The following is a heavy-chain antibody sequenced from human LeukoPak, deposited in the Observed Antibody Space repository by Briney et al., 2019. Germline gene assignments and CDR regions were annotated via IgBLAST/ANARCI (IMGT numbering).Heavy chain of an antibody. CDR3: AKGPGGYCYMDV. J-gene: IGHJ6*03. Sequence: GGSLRLSCAASGFTFSSYGMHGVRQAPGKGLEWVAFIRYDGSNKYYADSVKGRFTISRDNSKNTLYLQMNSLRAEDTAVYYCAKGPGGYCYMDVWGKGTTVTVSS. CDR2: IRYDGSNK. D-gene: IGHD3-10*01. V-gene: IGHV3-30*02. CDR1: GFTFSSYG.